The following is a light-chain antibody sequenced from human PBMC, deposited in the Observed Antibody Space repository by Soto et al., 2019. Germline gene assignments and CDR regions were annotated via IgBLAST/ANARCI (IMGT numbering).Light chain of an antibody. CDR2: DVT. J-gene: IGLJ3*02. Sequence: QSVRTQPASVSGSPGQSITISCTETSSDVGGYNYVSWYQQYPGKAPKLMIYDVTSRPSGVSNRFSGSKSGNTASLTISGLQAEDEADYYCSSHASNRDVLFGGGTKVTVL. V-gene: IGLV2-14*03. CDR3: SSHASNRDVL. CDR1: SSDVGGYNY.